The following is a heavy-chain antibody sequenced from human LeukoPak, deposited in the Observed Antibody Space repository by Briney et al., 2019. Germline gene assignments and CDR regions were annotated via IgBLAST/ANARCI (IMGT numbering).Heavy chain of an antibody. V-gene: IGHV1-18*01. CDR2: ISAYNGNT. CDR3: ARGGDYDILTGYYYYYFDY. Sequence: ASVKVSCKASGYTFTSYGISWVRQAPGQGLEWMGWISAYNGNTNYAQRLQGRVTMTTDTSTSTAYMELSSLRSEDTAVYYCARGGDYDILTGYYYYYFDYWGQGTLVTVSS. D-gene: IGHD3-9*01. J-gene: IGHJ4*02. CDR1: GYTFTSYG.